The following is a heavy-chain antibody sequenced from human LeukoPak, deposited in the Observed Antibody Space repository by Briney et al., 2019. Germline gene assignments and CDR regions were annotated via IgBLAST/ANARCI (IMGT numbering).Heavy chain of an antibody. CDR2: ISSSGSTI. CDR1: GFTFSDYY. D-gene: IGHD3-3*01. J-gene: IGHJ3*02. Sequence: GGSLRLSCAASGFTFSDYYMSWIRQAPGKGLEWVSYISSSGSTIYYADSVKGRFTISRDNAKNSLYLQMNSLRAEDTAVYYCARGQGYYDFWSGYPVDAFDIWGQGTMVTVSS. CDR3: ARGQGYYDFWSGYPVDAFDI. V-gene: IGHV3-11*04.